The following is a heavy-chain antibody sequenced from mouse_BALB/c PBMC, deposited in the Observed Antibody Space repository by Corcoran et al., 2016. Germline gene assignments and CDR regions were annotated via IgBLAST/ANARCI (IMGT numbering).Heavy chain of an antibody. V-gene: IGHV1-9*01. J-gene: IGHJ3*01. CDR2: ILPGSGST. CDR1: GYTFSSYW. CDR3: ARGLEAAY. Sequence: QVQLQQSGAELMKPGASVKISCKATGYTFSSYWIEWVKQRPGHGLEWIGEILPGSGSTNYNEKFKDKATFTADTSSNTAYMQLSSLTSEDSAVYYCARGLEAAYWGQGTLVTVSA.